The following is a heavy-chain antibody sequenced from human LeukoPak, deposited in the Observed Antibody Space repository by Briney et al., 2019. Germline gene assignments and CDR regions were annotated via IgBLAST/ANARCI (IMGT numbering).Heavy chain of an antibody. CDR3: ASSGGTTFDY. CDR2: IYYSGST. V-gene: IGHV4-59*01. D-gene: IGHD1-7*01. CDR1: GVSITSYY. Sequence: PSETLSLTCTVSGVSITSYYWNWIRQPPGKGLEWIGYIYYSGSTVYNPSLKSRVTISVDTSRNQFSLKLSSVTAADTAVYYCASSGGTTFDYWGQGTLVTVSS. J-gene: IGHJ4*02.